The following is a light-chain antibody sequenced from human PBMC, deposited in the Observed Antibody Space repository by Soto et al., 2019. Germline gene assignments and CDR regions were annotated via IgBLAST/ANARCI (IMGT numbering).Light chain of an antibody. CDR3: SSYTNTSTLV. V-gene: IGLV2-14*03. CDR1: SSDLGAYKY. Sequence: QSVLTQPASVSGSPGQSITISCAGTSSDLGAYKYVSWYQQHPDKAPKLILYEVSRRPSGVSNRFSGSKSGNTASLTISGLLAEDEADYSCSSYTNTSTLVFGTGTNVTAL. J-gene: IGLJ1*01. CDR2: EVS.